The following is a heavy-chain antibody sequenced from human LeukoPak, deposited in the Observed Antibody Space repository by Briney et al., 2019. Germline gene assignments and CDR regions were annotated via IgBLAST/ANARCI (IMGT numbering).Heavy chain of an antibody. D-gene: IGHD2-15*01. V-gene: IGHV1-2*02. CDR3: ARDQVARDIVVVLAATGTIDY. Sequence: ASVKVSCKVSGYTLTELSMHWVRQAPGQGLEWMGWINPNSGGTTYAQKFQGRVTMTRDTSISTAYMELTRLSSDDTAVYYCARDQVARDIVVVLAATGTIDYWGQGTLVTVSS. CDR2: INPNSGGT. CDR1: GYTLTELS. J-gene: IGHJ4*02.